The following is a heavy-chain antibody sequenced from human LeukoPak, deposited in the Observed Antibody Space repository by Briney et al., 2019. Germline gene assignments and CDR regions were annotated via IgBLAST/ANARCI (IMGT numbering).Heavy chain of an antibody. CDR2: IYHSGST. CDR1: GGSISSGGYS. Sequence: SETLSLTCAVSGGSISSGGYSWSWIWQPPGKGLEWIGYIYHSGSTYYNPSLKSRVTISVDTSKNQFSLKLSSVTAADTAVYYCARLASGYGSSWYTPFDYWGQGTLVTASS. J-gene: IGHJ4*02. CDR3: ARLASGYGSSWYTPFDY. D-gene: IGHD6-13*01. V-gene: IGHV4-30-2*01.